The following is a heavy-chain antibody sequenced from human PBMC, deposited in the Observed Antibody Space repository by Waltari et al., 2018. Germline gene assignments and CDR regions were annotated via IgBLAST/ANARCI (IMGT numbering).Heavy chain of an antibody. Sequence: QVQLVQSGAEVKKPGSSVKVSCKASGGTFSSYAISWVRQAPGQGLEWMGGIIPIFGTENYAQRFQGRVTITADKATSTAYMELSSLRSEDTAVYYCARGIILTGRPYDMDVWGKGTTVTVSS. CDR3: ARGIILTGRPYDMDV. V-gene: IGHV1-69*14. J-gene: IGHJ6*03. CDR2: IIPIFGTE. CDR1: GGTFSSYA. D-gene: IGHD3-9*01.